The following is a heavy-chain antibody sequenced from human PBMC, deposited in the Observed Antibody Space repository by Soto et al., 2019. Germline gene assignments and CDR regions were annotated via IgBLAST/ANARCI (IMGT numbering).Heavy chain of an antibody. D-gene: IGHD2-8*01. CDR1: VGSVSGYY. J-gene: IGHJ6*02. CDR2: INHSGST. V-gene: IGHV4-34*01. Sequence: SESLSLTGAVYVGSVSGYYWSWTRQPPGKGLEWIGEINHSGSTNYNPSLKSRVTISVDTSKNQFSLKLSSVTAADTAVYYCARGKRTYDNYYYGMDVWGQGTTVTVSS. CDR3: ARGKRTYDNYYYGMDV.